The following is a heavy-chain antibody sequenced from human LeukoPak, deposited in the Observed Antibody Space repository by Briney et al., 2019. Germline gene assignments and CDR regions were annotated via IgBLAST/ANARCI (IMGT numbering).Heavy chain of an antibody. D-gene: IGHD6-13*01. CDR3: NWAAAGPSTYYFDY. J-gene: IGHJ4*02. CDR2: ISSSSSHI. Sequence: PGGSLRLSCAASGFTFSSYSMNWVRQAPGKGLEWVSSISSSSSHIYYADSVKGRFTISRDNSKNTLYLQMNSLRAEGTAVYYCNWAAAGPSTYYFDYWGQGTLVTVSS. V-gene: IGHV3-21*01. CDR1: GFTFSSYS.